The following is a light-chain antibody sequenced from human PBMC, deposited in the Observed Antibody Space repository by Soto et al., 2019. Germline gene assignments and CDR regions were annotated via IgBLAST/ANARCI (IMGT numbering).Light chain of an antibody. CDR1: QSISSY. J-gene: IGKJ1*01. V-gene: IGKV1-39*01. CDR3: QQSYSTLWT. Sequence: DIQMTQSPASLSASLGGRVTITCRASQSISSYLNWYQQKPGKAPKLLIYAASSLRSGVPSRFSGSGSGTDFTLTISSLQPEDFATYYCQQSYSTLWTFGQGTKVDIK. CDR2: AAS.